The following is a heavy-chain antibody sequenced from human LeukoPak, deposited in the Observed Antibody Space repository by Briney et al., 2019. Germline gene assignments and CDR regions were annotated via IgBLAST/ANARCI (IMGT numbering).Heavy chain of an antibody. CDR1: GFTFSNYA. Sequence: GGSLRLSCAASGFTFSNYAMTWVRQAPGMGLEWVSGISGSGGSTYYADSVKGRSTISRDNSKNTLYLQMNSLRAEDTAVYYCAKDRGGNYLFYLDYWGQGTLVTVSS. J-gene: IGHJ4*02. CDR2: ISGSGGST. D-gene: IGHD1-26*01. V-gene: IGHV3-23*01. CDR3: AKDRGGNYLFYLDY.